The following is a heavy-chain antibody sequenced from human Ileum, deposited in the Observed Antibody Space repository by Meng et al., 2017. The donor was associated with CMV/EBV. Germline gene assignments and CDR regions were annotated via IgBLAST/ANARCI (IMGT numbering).Heavy chain of an antibody. CDR2: IYTSGTT. Sequence: QLQRQEAGPGPVKTSDALSLTCYVSGGPISNYYWSWIRQPAGKGLEWIAHIYTSGTTDYHPSLKRRVTMSVDTSRNQFSLKLTSVTAADTAVYYCARNYGSGNWNFFHYWGQGTLVTVSS. CDR3: ARNYGSGNWNFFHY. J-gene: IGHJ4*02. D-gene: IGHD3-10*01. CDR1: GGPISNYY. V-gene: IGHV4-4*07.